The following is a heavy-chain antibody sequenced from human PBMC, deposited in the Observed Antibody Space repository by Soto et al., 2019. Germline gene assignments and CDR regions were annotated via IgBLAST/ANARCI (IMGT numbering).Heavy chain of an antibody. V-gene: IGHV1-2*02. Sequence: VASVKVSCKASGYTFTDYYMHWVRQAPGQGLEWMGWINPNSGATSYAQRFQGRVTMTRDTSISTAYMELSRLTSDDTAVYYCAREGGDIVQMGYALHWYWG. CDR1: GYTFTDYY. CDR3: AREGGDIVQMGYALHWY. D-gene: IGHD2-8*01. CDR2: INPNSGAT. J-gene: IGHJ1*01.